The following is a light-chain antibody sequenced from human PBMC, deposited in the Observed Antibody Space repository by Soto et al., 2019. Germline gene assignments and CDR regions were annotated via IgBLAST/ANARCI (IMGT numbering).Light chain of an antibody. CDR3: QQYGSSRWT. CDR2: GAS. Sequence: EIVLTQSPGTLPLSPGERATLSCRASQSVSSSYLAWYQQKPGQAPRLFIYGASSRATGIPDRFSGSGSGTDFTLTISRLEPEDFAVYYCQQYGSSRWTFGQGTKVDIK. CDR1: QSVSSSY. V-gene: IGKV3-20*01. J-gene: IGKJ1*01.